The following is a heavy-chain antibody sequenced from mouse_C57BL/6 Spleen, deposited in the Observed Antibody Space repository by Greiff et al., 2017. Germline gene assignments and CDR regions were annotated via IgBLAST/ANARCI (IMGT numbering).Heavy chain of an antibody. Sequence: VQLQQSGPELVKPGASVKISCKASGYSFTGYYMNWVKQSPEKSLEWIGEINPSTGGTTYNQKFKAKATLTVDKSSSTAYMQLKSLTSEDSAVYYCARSNFQGYFDVWGTGTTVTVSS. J-gene: IGHJ1*03. CDR1: GYSFTGYY. V-gene: IGHV1-42*01. CDR3: ARSNFQGYFDV. CDR2: INPSTGGT.